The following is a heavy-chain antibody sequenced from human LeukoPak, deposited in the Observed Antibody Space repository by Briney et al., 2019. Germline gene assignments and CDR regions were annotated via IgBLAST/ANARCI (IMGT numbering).Heavy chain of an antibody. CDR1: GFTFSSYA. CDR2: MSYDGSNK. D-gene: IGHD5-24*01. V-gene: IGHV3-30-3*01. Sequence: PGGSLGLSCAASGFTFSSYAMHWVRQAPGKGLEWVAVMSYDGSNKYYADSVKGRFTISRDNSKNTLYLQMNSLRAEDTAVYYCARDWDYKMATIPGYWGQGTLVTVSS. J-gene: IGHJ4*02. CDR3: ARDWDYKMATIPGY.